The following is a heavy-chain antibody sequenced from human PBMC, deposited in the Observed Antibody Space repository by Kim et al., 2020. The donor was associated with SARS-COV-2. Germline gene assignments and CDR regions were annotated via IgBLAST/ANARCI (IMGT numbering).Heavy chain of an antibody. J-gene: IGHJ4*02. CDR2: INGDGSEK. V-gene: IGHV3-7*01. CDR1: GFTFSNYW. D-gene: IGHD2-15*01. CDR3: VRDRGYCSGGVCYSVNDY. Sequence: GGSLRLSCAASGFTFSNYWMNWVRQAPGKGLEWVATINGDGSEKYYVDSVKGRFTISRDNAENSLCLQVNSLRAEDTALYYCVRDRGYCSGGVCYSVNDYWGQGTMVTVSS.